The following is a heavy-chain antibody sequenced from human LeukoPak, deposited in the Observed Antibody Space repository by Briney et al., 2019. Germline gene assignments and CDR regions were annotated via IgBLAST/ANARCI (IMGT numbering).Heavy chain of an antibody. V-gene: IGHV3-11*04. J-gene: IGHJ6*02. CDR1: GFTFSDYY. Sequence: KPGGSLRLSCAASGFTFSDYYMSWIRQAPGKGLEWVSYISSSGSTIYYADSVKGRFTISRDNSKNTLYLQMNSLRARDTAVYYCAKSGYYYYYYGMDVWGQGTTVTVSS. CDR2: ISSSGSTI. CDR3: AKSGYYYYYYGMDV. D-gene: IGHD3-10*01.